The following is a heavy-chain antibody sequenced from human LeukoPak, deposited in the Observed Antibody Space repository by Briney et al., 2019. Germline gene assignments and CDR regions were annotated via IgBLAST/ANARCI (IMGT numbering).Heavy chain of an antibody. CDR1: GFTFSSYW. D-gene: IGHD6-25*01. CDR3: AKDRSSGPHYYYGMDV. V-gene: IGHV3-74*01. Sequence: GGSLRLSCAASGFTFSSYWMHWVRQAPGKGLVWVSRINSDGSSTSYADSVKGRFTISRDNSNKRVFLQMNTLRGEDTAVYYCAKDRSSGPHYYYGMDVWGRGTTVIVSS. J-gene: IGHJ6*02. CDR2: INSDGSST.